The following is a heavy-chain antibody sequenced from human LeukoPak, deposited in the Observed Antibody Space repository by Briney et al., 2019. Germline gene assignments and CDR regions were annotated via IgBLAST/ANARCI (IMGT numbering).Heavy chain of an antibody. D-gene: IGHD2-2*01. CDR2: IYYSGST. Sequence: SETLSLTCTVSGGSISSYYWSWIRQPPGKGLEWIGYIYYSGSTNYNPSLKSRVTISVDTSKNQFSLKLSSVTAADTAVSYCAREKGQLPRRDAFDIWGQGTMVTVSS. J-gene: IGHJ3*02. CDR3: AREKGQLPRRDAFDI. V-gene: IGHV4-59*01. CDR1: GGSISSYY.